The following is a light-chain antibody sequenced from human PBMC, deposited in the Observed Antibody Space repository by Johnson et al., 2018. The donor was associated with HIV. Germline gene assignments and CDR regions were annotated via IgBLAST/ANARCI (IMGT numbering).Light chain of an antibody. CDR3: GTWDSRLSAAYV. J-gene: IGLJ1*01. CDR2: ENN. CDR1: SSNIGDNY. Sequence: QSVLTQPPSVSAAPGQKVTISCSGSSSNIGDNYVSWYQQLPGTAPKVLIYENNERPSGIPDRFSGSRSGTSATLGITGLQTGDEADYYCGTWDSRLSAAYVFGTGTKVTVL. V-gene: IGLV1-51*02.